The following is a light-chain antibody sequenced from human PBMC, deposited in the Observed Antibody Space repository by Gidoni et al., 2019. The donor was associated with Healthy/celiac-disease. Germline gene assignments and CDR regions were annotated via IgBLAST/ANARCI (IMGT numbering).Light chain of an antibody. CDR2: DAS. CDR3: QQRSNWPPT. V-gene: IGKV3-11*01. Sequence: IVLTQSPVTLSLSPGERATLSCRASQSVNSYLAWYQQKPGQAPRLLIYDASNRATGIPARFSGSGSETDFALTISSLESEDFAVYYCQQRSNWPPTFGGGTKVEIK. CDR1: QSVNSY. J-gene: IGKJ4*01.